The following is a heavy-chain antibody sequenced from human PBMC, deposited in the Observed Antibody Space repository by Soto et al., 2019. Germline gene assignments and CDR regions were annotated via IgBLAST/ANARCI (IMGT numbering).Heavy chain of an antibody. J-gene: IGHJ4*02. D-gene: IGHD6-13*01. CDR2: ISSIADYI. V-gene: IGHV3-11*01. CDR1: GFTFSDYY. Sequence: QVPLVESGGGLVKPGGSLRLSCAASGFTFSDYYMTWIRQAPGKGLEWVSYISSIADYIYYADSVKGRFTVSRDNAKNSRFLQMNSLRAEDTAVYYCARRGPVPGYSSNWHVLDYWGQGTLVTVSS. CDR3: ARRGPVPGYSSNWHVLDY.